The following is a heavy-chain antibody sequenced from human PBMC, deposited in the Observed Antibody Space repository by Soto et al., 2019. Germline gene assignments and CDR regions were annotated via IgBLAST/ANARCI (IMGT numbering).Heavy chain of an antibody. CDR1: GFTFSSYE. D-gene: IGHD5-12*01. Sequence: GGSLRLSCAASGFTFSSYEMHWVRQAPGKGLEWVAVISYDGSNTYYADSVKGRFTISRDNAKNSLYLQMNSLRAEDTAVYYCTRDHGYGYGMDVWGQGTTVTVSS. CDR3: TRDHGYGYGMDV. J-gene: IGHJ6*02. V-gene: IGHV3-30-3*01. CDR2: ISYDGSNT.